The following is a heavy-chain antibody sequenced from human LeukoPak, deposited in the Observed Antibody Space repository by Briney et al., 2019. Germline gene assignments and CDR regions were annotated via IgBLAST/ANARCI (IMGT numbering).Heavy chain of an antibody. Sequence: EASVKVSCKASGYTFTGYYMHWVRQAPGQGLEWMGWINPNSGGTNYAQKFQGRVTITRNTSISTAYMELSSLRSEDTAVYYCARGKRRIAVAGKYYFDYWGQGTLVTVSS. D-gene: IGHD6-19*01. J-gene: IGHJ4*02. V-gene: IGHV1-2*02. CDR1: GYTFTGYY. CDR2: INPNSGGT. CDR3: ARGKRRIAVAGKYYFDY.